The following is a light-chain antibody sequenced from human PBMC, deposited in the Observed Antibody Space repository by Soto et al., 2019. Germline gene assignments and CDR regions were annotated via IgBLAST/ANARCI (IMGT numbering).Light chain of an antibody. CDR2: GNS. CDR3: QSYDSSLSGSV. V-gene: IGLV1-40*01. CDR1: SSNIGAGYD. J-gene: IGLJ2*01. Sequence: QSVLTQPPSVSGAPGQRVTISCTGSSSNIGAGYDVPWYQQLPGPAPKLLIHGNSNRPSGVPDRFSGSKSGTSASLAITGLQAEDEADYYCQSYDSSLSGSVFGGGTKLTVL.